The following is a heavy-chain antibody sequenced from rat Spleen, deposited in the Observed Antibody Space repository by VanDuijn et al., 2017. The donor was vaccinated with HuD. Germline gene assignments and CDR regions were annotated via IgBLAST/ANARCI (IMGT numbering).Heavy chain of an antibody. J-gene: IGHJ2*01. V-gene: IGHV5-27*01. CDR2: ISTGGHNT. CDR3: ATAGYTTGYYYDGSYYYYFDY. Sequence: EVQLVESGGGLVQPGRSLKLSCAASGFTFSNYYMAWVRQAPTKGLEWVAYISTGGHNTYYRDSVKGRFTISRDNAKSTLYLQMDGLRSEDTATYYCATAGYTTGYYYDGSYYYYFDYWGQGVMVTVSS. CDR1: GFTFSNYY. D-gene: IGHD1-12*02.